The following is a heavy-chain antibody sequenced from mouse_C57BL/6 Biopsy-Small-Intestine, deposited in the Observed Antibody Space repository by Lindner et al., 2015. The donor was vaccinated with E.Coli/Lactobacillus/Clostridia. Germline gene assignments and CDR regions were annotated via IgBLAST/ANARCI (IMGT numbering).Heavy chain of an antibody. CDR3: ARRDYGGDYYTLDY. D-gene: IGHD2-4*01. CDR2: IDPYNGAT. CDR1: GYSFIGHN. J-gene: IGHJ4*01. Sequence: VQLQESGPELVKPGASVKMSCKASGYSFIGHNMHWVKQSHGKSLEWIGFIDPYNGATSYNQKLKGKATLTVDKSSSTAYMQLSSLTSEDSAVYLCARRDYGGDYYTLDYWGQGTSVTVSS. V-gene: IGHV1S135*01.